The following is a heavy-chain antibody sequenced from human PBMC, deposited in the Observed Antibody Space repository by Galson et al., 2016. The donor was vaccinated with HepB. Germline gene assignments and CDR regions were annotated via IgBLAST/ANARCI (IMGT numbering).Heavy chain of an antibody. CDR1: GFPLGSYW. CDR3: ARHQLFYYHYGMDF. Sequence: SLRLSCAASGFPLGSYWMTWVRQAPGKGLEWVANIKQDGSEEYYLDSVKGRFTISRDTAKNSLFLQMNSLRAEDTAVYYCARHQLFYYHYGMDFWGQGTPVTVSS. CDR2: IKQDGSEE. D-gene: IGHD1-1*01. J-gene: IGHJ6*02. V-gene: IGHV3-7*01.